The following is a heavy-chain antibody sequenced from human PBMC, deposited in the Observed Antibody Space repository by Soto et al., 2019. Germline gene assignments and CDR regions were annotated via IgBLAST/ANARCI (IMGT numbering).Heavy chain of an antibody. V-gene: IGHV4-31*03. CDR3: ARAASDSSGYYYYYYYYGMDV. CDR2: IYYSGST. J-gene: IGHJ6*02. D-gene: IGHD3-22*01. Sequence: QVQLQESGPGLVKPSQTLSLTCTVSGGSISSGGYYWSWIRQHPGKGLEWIGYIYYSGSTYYNPSLKSRVTISVDTSKTQFSLKLSSVTAADTAVYYCARAASDSSGYYYYYYYYGMDVWGQGTTVTVSS. CDR1: GGSISSGGYY.